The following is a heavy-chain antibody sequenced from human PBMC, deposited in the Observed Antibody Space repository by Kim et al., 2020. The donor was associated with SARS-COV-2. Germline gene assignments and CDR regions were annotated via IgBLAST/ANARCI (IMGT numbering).Heavy chain of an antibody. J-gene: IGHJ4*02. V-gene: IGHV1-2*02. Sequence: ASVKVSCKASGYTFTGYYMHWVRQAPGQGLEWMGWINPNSGGTNYAQKFQGRVTMTRDTSISTAYMELSRLRSDVTAVYYCASAPYVWGSYRWDYWGQGTLVTVSS. CDR2: INPNSGGT. CDR1: GYTFTGYY. D-gene: IGHD3-16*02. CDR3: ASAPYVWGSYRWDY.